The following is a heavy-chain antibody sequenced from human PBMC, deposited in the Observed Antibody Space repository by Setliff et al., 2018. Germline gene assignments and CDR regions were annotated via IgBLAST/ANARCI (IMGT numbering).Heavy chain of an antibody. CDR2: SADGANE. D-gene: IGHD3-10*01. Sequence: PGESLKISCVASGFSFSTYTVHWVRQAPGKGLEWISADGANEYYADSVKGRFTISRDNGKNSLYLQLNSLRADDTAVYYCARDTTLAMVRGGTYYYSYMDVWGKGTTVTVSS. CDR1: GFSFSTYT. J-gene: IGHJ6*03. V-gene: IGHV3-30*07. CDR3: ARDTTLAMVRGGTYYYSYMDV.